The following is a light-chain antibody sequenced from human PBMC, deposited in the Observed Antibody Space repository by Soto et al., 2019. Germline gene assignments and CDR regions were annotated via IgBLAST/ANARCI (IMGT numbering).Light chain of an antibody. CDR1: QSVSSN. CDR3: QHYNNWPRT. Sequence: EIVMTQSPATLSVSPGERATLSCRASQSVSSNLAWYQQKPGQAPRRLIYGASTRATGIPARFSGSGSGTEFTLTLSSLQSEDFAVYYCQHYNNWPRTFGQGTKVDIK. J-gene: IGKJ1*01. CDR2: GAS. V-gene: IGKV3-15*01.